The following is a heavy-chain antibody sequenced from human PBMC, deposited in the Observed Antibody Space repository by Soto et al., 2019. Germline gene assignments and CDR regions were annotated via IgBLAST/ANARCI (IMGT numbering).Heavy chain of an antibody. Sequence: PSETLSLTCAVYGGSFSGYYWSWIRQPPGKGLEWIGEINHSGSTNYNPSLKSRVTISVDTSKNQFSLKLSSVTAADTAVYYCARGRVNSYYYYYGMDVWGQGTTVT. V-gene: IGHV4-34*01. D-gene: IGHD2-21*01. CDR3: ARGRVNSYYYYYGMDV. CDR2: INHSGST. J-gene: IGHJ6*02. CDR1: GGSFSGYY.